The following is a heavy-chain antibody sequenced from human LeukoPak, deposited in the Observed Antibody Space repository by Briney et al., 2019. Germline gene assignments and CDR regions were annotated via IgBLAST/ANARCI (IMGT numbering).Heavy chain of an antibody. CDR1: GFTFSSYS. Sequence: GGSLRLSCAASGFTFSSYSMNWVRQAPGKGLEWVSSISSSSSYIYYADSVKGRFTISRDNAKNSLYLQMNSLRAEDTAVYYCARDRPPERVGYFDYWGQGTVVTVSS. D-gene: IGHD3-10*01. J-gene: IGHJ4*02. V-gene: IGHV3-21*01. CDR3: ARDRPPERVGYFDY. CDR2: ISSSSSYI.